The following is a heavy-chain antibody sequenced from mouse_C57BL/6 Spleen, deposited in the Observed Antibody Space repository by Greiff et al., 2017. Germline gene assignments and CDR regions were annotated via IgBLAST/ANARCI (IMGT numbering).Heavy chain of an antibody. CDR1: GFTFSSYA. CDR2: ISDGGSYT. D-gene: IGHD1-1*01. CDR3: ARDRVLYYGSSYKGYFDV. J-gene: IGHJ1*03. Sequence: EVKLMESGGGLVKPGGSLKLSCAASGFTFSSYAMSWVRQTPEKRLEWVATISDGGSYTYYPDNVKGRFTISRDNAKKYLYLQMSHLKSEDTAMYYCARDRVLYYGSSYKGYFDVWGTGTTVTVSS. V-gene: IGHV5-4*01.